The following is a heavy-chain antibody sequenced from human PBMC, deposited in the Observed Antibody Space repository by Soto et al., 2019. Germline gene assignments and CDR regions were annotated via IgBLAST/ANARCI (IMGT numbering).Heavy chain of an antibody. V-gene: IGHV1-69*12. J-gene: IGHJ4*02. Sequence: QVQLVQSGAEVKKPGSSVKVSCKASGGTFSSYAISWVRQAPGQGLEWMGGIIPIFGTANYAQKFQGRVTITADESTSTAYMELSSLRSEDPAVYYCARVYCSGGSCYSGHFDYWGQGTLVTVSS. CDR1: GGTFSSYA. CDR3: ARVYCSGGSCYSGHFDY. D-gene: IGHD2-15*01. CDR2: IIPIFGTA.